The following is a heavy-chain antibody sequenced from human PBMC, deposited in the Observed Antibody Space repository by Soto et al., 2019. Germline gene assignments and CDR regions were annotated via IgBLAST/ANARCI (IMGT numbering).Heavy chain of an antibody. J-gene: IGHJ4*02. V-gene: IGHV3-23*01. D-gene: IGHD6-19*01. Sequence: EVQLLESGGGLVQPGGSLRLSCAVSGFTFSSYAMSWVRQAPGKGLEWVSTISGSGGITNYADSVKGRFTISRDNSKNTLYLKMNSLRAEDTAVYYCAKGRGSSGWYEFDYWGQGTLVTVSS. CDR3: AKGRGSSGWYEFDY. CDR2: ISGSGGIT. CDR1: GFTFSSYA.